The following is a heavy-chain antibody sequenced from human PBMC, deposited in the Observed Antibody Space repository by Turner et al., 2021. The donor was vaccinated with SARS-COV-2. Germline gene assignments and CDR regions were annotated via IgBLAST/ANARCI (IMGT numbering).Heavy chain of an antibody. D-gene: IGHD6-19*01. V-gene: IGHV4-34*01. CDR3: AIKLWYISGWYAVDP. J-gene: IGHJ5*02. CDR2: INHSGST. CDR1: GGSFSGYY. Sequence: QVQLQQWSAGLLKPSETLSLTCAVYGGSFSGYYWSWIRQPPGKGLEWIGEINHSGSTNYNPSLKSRVTISVDTSKNQFSLKLSSVTAADTAVYYCAIKLWYISGWYAVDPWGQGTLVTVSS.